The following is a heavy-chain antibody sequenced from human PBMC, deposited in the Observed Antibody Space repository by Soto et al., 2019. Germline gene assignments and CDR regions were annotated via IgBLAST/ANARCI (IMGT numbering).Heavy chain of an antibody. CDR1: GFTFSNAW. V-gene: IGHV3-15*07. CDR2: IKSKTDGGTT. CDR3: TTERKPPWWFDP. J-gene: IGHJ5*02. Sequence: EVQLVESGGGLVKPGGSLRLSCAASGFTFSNAWMNWVRQAPGKGLEWVGGIKSKTDGGTTDYAAPVKGRFTISRDDSKNTLYLQMNSLKTEDTAVYYCTTERKPPWWFDPWGQGTLVTVSS.